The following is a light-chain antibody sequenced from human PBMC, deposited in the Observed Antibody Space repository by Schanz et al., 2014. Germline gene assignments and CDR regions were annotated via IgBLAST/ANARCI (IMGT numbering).Light chain of an antibody. CDR1: SSDVGGYKY. CDR2: DVS. CDR3: CSYAGKYTWV. V-gene: IGLV2-14*03. J-gene: IGLJ3*02. Sequence: QSALTQPASVSGSPGQSITISCTGTSSDVGGYKYVSWYQQHPGKAPKLMIYDVSDRPSGVSNRFSGSKSGNTASLTISGLQAEDEADYYCCSYAGKYTWVFGGGTKLTVL.